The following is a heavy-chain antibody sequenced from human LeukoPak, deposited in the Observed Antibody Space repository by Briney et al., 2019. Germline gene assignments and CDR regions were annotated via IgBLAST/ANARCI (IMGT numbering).Heavy chain of an antibody. D-gene: IGHD3-3*01. CDR1: GFTFSSYS. CDR2: ISSSSSYI. Sequence: GGSLRLSCAASGFTFSSYSMNWVRQAPGKGLEWVSSISSSSSYIYYADSVKGRFTISRDNAKNSLYLQMNSLRAEDTAVYYCARDSYYDFWSGSGVYYYYGMDVWGQGTTVTVSS. CDR3: ARDSYYDFWSGSGVYYYYGMDV. J-gene: IGHJ6*02. V-gene: IGHV3-21*01.